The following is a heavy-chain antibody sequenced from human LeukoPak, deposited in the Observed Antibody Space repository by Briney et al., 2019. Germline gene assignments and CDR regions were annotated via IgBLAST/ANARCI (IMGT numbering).Heavy chain of an antibody. CDR2: INRDGTEK. CDR1: GFNSSDSR. V-gene: IGHV3-7*04. Sequence: GGSLRLSCATSGFNSSDSRMTWVRQAPGKGLQWVANINRDGTEKHFLGSVEGRFTISRDNAKKSLYLQMSSLRPQDTALYFCVRGDWYFESWGQGTLVTVSS. J-gene: IGHJ4*02. CDR3: VRGDWYFES. D-gene: IGHD2-21*01.